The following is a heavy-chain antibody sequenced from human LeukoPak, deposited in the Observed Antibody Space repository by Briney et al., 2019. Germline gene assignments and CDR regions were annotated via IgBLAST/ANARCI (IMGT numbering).Heavy chain of an antibody. Sequence: ASVKVSCKASGGTFSSYAISWVRQAPGQGLEWMGRIIPILGIANYAQKFQGRVTITADKSTSTAYMELSSLRSEDTAVYYCASSRHCSGGSCYWFDPWGQGTLVTVSS. J-gene: IGHJ5*02. CDR1: GGTFSSYA. D-gene: IGHD2-15*01. CDR3: ASSRHCSGGSCYWFDP. CDR2: IIPILGIA. V-gene: IGHV1-69*04.